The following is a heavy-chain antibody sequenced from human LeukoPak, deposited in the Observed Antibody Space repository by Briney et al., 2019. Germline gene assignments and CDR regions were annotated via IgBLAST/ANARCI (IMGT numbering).Heavy chain of an antibody. J-gene: IGHJ4*02. Sequence: GGSLRLSCAASGFTFSSNYMSWVCQAPGKGLEWVSVIYSGGSTYYADSVKGRFTISRDNSKNTLYLQMNSLRAEDTAVYYCARGLAGSGSYFSYYFDYWGQGTLVTVSS. CDR1: GFTFSSNY. CDR2: IYSGGST. CDR3: ARGLAGSGSYFSYYFDY. D-gene: IGHD3-10*01. V-gene: IGHV3-53*01.